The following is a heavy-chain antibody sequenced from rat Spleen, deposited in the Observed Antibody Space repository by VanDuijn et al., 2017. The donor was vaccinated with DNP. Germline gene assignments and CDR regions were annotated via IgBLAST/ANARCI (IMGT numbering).Heavy chain of an antibody. CDR2: IRSDGST. Sequence: QVQLKESGPGLVQPSQTLSLACTVSGFSLTSFHVHWVRQSSGKGLEWMGVIRSDGSTEYNSEFKSRLSISRVTSKNQVFLKMNSLKTEDTGVYYCARDVGGPIWFAYWGRGTLVTVSS. D-gene: IGHD4-3*01. CDR3: ARDVGGPIWFAY. J-gene: IGHJ3*01. CDR1: GFSLTSFH. V-gene: IGHV2-65*01.